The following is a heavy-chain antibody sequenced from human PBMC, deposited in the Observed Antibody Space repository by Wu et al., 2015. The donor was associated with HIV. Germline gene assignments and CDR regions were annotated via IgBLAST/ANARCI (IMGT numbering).Heavy chain of an antibody. CDR2: INPKNGGT. Sequence: QVQLVQSGAEVKKPGASVKVSCKTSGYTFTDYYIHWMRQVTGQGSEWMGWINPKNGGTNYAQNFQGRLTMTRDTSISSVYMELKKLTSEDTAMYFCARSHKWLQLRYQGNFDSWGQGTLVTVSS. D-gene: IGHD6-19*01. V-gene: IGHV1-2*02. CDR3: ARSHKWLQLRYQGNFDS. CDR1: GYTFTDYY. J-gene: IGHJ4*01.